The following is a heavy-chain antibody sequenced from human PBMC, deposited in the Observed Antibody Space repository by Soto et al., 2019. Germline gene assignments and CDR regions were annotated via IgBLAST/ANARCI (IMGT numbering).Heavy chain of an antibody. Sequence: SETLSLTCTVSGGSISSYYWSWIRQPPGKGLEWIGYIYYSGSTNYNPSLKSRVTISVDTSKNQFSLKLSSVTAADTAVYYCARGRTGTTELGYYYYYYMDVWGKGTTVTVSS. J-gene: IGHJ6*03. CDR2: IYYSGST. V-gene: IGHV4-59*01. CDR3: ARGRTGTTELGYYYYYYMDV. D-gene: IGHD1-7*01. CDR1: GGSISSYY.